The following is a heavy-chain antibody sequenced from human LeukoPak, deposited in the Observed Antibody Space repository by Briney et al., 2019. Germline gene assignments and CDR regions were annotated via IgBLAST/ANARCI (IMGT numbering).Heavy chain of an antibody. CDR1: GDSISSFY. CDR2: IYHNGIT. J-gene: IGHJ4*02. Sequence: SETLSLTCTVSGDSISSFYWSWIRQPPGKGLEWIAYIYHNGITNYNPFLKSRVTISIDTSKTQFSLKLSSVTAADTAVYYCARMSRFSWTPYYFDYWSQGTLDIVSS. CDR3: ARMSRFSWTPYYFDY. V-gene: IGHV4-59*01. D-gene: IGHD3/OR15-3a*01.